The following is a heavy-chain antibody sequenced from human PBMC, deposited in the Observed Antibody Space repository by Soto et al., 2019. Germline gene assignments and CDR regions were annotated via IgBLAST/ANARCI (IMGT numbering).Heavy chain of an antibody. V-gene: IGHV3-21*01. CDR3: QRNQPPGYCYDSSGYWRSGFEL. CDR2: ITGARSFT. Sequence: VSLRRSCCRAAFTLSTDTMNWVRQAPGKGLEWVASITGARSFTYYADSGTVQFTLSTDGAKSSLFLQMNRLRAEDTAVYYWQRNQPPGYCYDSSGYWRSGFELWGHGTMVTVSS. J-gene: IGHJ3*01. CDR1: AFTLSTDT. D-gene: IGHD3-22*01.